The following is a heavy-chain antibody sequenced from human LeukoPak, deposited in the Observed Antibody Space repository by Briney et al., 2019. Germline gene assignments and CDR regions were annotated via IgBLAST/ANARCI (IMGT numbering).Heavy chain of an antibody. CDR1: GYTFTSYG. V-gene: IGHV1-18*01. CDR2: INAYNGNT. Sequence: ASVKVSCKASGYTFTSYGISWVRQAPGQGLEWMGWINAYNGNTNYAQKLQGRVTMTTDTSTSTAYMELRSLRSDDTAVYYCARAWYSSSDYYMDVWGKGTTVTVSS. D-gene: IGHD6-13*01. CDR3: ARAWYSSSDYYMDV. J-gene: IGHJ6*03.